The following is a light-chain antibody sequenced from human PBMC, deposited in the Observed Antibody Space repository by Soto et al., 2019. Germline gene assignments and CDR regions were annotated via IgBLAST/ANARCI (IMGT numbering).Light chain of an antibody. Sequence: DIQMTQSPSSLSASVGDRVTITCQASQDISNYLNWYQQKPGKAPKLLIYDASNLETGFPSRFSGSGSGTNFTFTISSLQPEDIATYYCQQYYNRFSFGPETKLDIK. CDR1: QDISNY. J-gene: IGKJ3*01. CDR2: DAS. V-gene: IGKV1-33*01. CDR3: QQYYNRFS.